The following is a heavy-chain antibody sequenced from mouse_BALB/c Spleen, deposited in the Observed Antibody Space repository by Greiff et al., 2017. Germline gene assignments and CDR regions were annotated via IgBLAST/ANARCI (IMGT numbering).Heavy chain of an antibody. CDR3: ARHTATATDFDY. Sequence: EVHLVESGGGLVQPGGSLKLSCAASGFTFSSYTMSWVRQTPEKRLEWVAYISNGGGSTYYPDTVKGRFTISRDNAKNTLYLQMSSLKSEDTAMYYCARHTATATDFDYWGQGTTLTVAA. D-gene: IGHD1-2*01. CDR1: GFTFSSYT. V-gene: IGHV5-12-2*01. CDR2: ISNGGGST. J-gene: IGHJ2*01.